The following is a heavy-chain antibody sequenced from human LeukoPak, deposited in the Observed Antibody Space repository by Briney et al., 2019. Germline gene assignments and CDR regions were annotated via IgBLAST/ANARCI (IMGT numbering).Heavy chain of an antibody. V-gene: IGHV4-59*01. Sequence: SETLSLTCAVYGGSFSGYYWSWIRQPPGKGLEWIGYIYYSGSTNYNPSLKSRVTISVDTSKNQFSLKLSSVTAADTAVYYCASLDYGDSILGFWGQGTLVTVSS. CDR3: ASLDYGDSILGF. CDR2: IYYSGST. J-gene: IGHJ4*02. D-gene: IGHD4-17*01. CDR1: GGSFSGYY.